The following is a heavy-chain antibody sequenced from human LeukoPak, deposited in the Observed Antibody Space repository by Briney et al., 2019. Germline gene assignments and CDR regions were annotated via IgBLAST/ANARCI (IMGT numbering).Heavy chain of an antibody. D-gene: IGHD1-1*01. CDR1: GFTFSSYA. J-gene: IGHJ4*02. Sequence: GGSLRLSCAASGFTFSSYAMHWVRQAPGKGLEWVAVISYDGSNKYYADSVKGRFTISRDNSKNTLYLQMNSLRAEDTAVYYCARGEGLERLIRYFDYWGQGTLVTVSS. CDR2: ISYDGSNK. CDR3: ARGEGLERLIRYFDY. V-gene: IGHV3-30-3*01.